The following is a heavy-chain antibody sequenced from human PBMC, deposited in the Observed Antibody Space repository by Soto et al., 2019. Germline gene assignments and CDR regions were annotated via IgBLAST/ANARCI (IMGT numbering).Heavy chain of an antibody. D-gene: IGHD6-13*01. CDR3: ARDPTAGTENYVLDY. CDR2: IWYDGSNK. V-gene: IGHV3-33*01. J-gene: IGHJ4*02. Sequence: GGSLRLSCAASGFTFSSYGMHWVRQAPGKGLEWVAVIWYDGSNKYYADSVKGRFTISRDNSKNTLYLQMNSLRAEDTAVYYCARDPTAGTENYVLDYWGQGTLVTVSS. CDR1: GFTFSSYG.